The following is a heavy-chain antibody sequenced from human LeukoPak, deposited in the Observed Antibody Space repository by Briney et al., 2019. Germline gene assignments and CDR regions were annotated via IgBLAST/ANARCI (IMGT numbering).Heavy chain of an antibody. CDR3: ARGGGRGNKFAYHFDS. J-gene: IGHJ4*02. V-gene: IGHV3-48*01. CDR2: ISSSSSTI. Sequence: GGSLRLSCAASGFTFSSYSMNWVRQAPGKGLEWVSYISSSSSTIYYADSVKGRFTISRDNAKNSLYLQMNSLRAEDTAVYYCARGGGRGNKFAYHFDSWAREPWSPSPQ. D-gene: IGHD5-12*01. CDR1: GFTFSSYS.